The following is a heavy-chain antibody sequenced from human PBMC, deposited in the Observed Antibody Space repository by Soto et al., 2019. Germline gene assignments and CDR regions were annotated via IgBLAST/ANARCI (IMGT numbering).Heavy chain of an antibody. V-gene: IGHV1-18*01. J-gene: IGHJ3*01. CDR2: LSAYNGDT. CDR3: ARWSAIVGGAEALDV. CDR1: GYTFINYG. D-gene: IGHD1-26*01. Sequence: QVQLVQSGAEVKKPGASVRVSCKTSGYTFINYGITWVRQAPGQGLEWMGWLSAYNGDTSSSEKLQDRFTMTKDPSTHTVYMDLRSLTSDDTAVYYCARWSAIVGGAEALDVWGQGTMVIVSS.